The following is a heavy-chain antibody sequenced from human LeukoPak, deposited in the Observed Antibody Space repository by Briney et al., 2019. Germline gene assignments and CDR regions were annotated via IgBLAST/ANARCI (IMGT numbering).Heavy chain of an antibody. V-gene: IGHV3-74*01. CDR1: GLTFSSHW. Sequence: GGPLRLSCAASGLTFSSHWMHWVRQAPGKGLVWVSRITNDGSSTTYADSVKGRFTISRDNSKNTLYLQMNTLRAEDTAVYYCTRGWYNGFDYWGQGTLVTVSS. J-gene: IGHJ4*02. CDR2: ITNDGSST. CDR3: TRGWYNGFDY. D-gene: IGHD6-13*01.